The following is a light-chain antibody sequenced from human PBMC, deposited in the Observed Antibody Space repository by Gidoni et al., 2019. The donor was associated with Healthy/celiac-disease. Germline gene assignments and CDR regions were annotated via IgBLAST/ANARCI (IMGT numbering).Light chain of an antibody. CDR1: QSVSSSY. CDR3: QQYGSSLSWT. CDR2: GAS. J-gene: IGKJ1*01. Sequence: DIVLTQSPGTLSLSPGERATLSCTASQSVSSSYLAWYQQKPGQAPRLLIYGASSRATGIPDRFSGSGSGTDFTLTISRLEPEDFAVYYCQQYGSSLSWTFGQGTKVEIK. V-gene: IGKV3-20*01.